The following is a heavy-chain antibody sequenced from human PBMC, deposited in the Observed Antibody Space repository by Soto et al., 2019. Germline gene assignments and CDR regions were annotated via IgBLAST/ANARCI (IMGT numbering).Heavy chain of an antibody. D-gene: IGHD2-2*01. CDR2: IYPGDSDT. CDR1: GYIVINHL. J-gene: IGHJ4*02. CDR3: VRLGFCDSASCYPEY. Sequence: PGAPLKISCEGSGYIVINHLSGWVRQMPGKGLEWLGIIYPGDSDTRYSPSIQGQVTISADKSIDTAYLQWSSLKASDTAMYYCVRLGFCDSASCYPEYWGQGTLVTVSS. V-gene: IGHV5-51*01.